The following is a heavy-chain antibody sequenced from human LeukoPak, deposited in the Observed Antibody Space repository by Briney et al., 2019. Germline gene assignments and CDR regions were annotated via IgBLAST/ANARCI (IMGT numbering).Heavy chain of an antibody. CDR3: ATGNGGSYSLFDY. V-gene: IGHV1-24*01. CDR2: FDPEDGET. CDR1: GYTLTELS. Sequence: ASVKVSCKVSGYTLTELSMHWVRQAPGKGLEWMGGFDPEDGETIYAQKFQGRVTMTEDTSTDTAYMKLSSLRSEDTAVYYCATGNGGSYSLFDYWGQGTLVTVSS. D-gene: IGHD1-26*01. J-gene: IGHJ4*02.